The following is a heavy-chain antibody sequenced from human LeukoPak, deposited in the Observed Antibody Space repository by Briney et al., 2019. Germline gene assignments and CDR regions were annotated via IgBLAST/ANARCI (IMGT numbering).Heavy chain of an antibody. J-gene: IGHJ4*02. D-gene: IGHD5-18*01. Sequence: PGGSLRLSCAASGFTFSSYSMNWVRQAPGKGLEWVSYISSSSNTIYYADSVKGRFTISRDNAKNSPYLQMNSLRAEDTAVYYCARVGIQLCVDYWGQGTLVTVSS. V-gene: IGHV3-48*01. CDR2: ISSSSNTI. CDR3: ARVGIQLCVDY. CDR1: GFTFSSYS.